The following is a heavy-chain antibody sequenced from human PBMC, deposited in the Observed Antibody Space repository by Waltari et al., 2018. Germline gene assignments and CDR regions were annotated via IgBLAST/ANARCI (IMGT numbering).Heavy chain of an antibody. V-gene: IGHV1-3*03. CDR3: ARGGPAEAPYQFDY. J-gene: IGHJ4*02. CDR1: GYTFTSYA. CDR2: INAGNGNT. Sequence: QVQLVQSGAEVKKPGASVKVSCKASGYTFTSYAMHWVRQAPGQRLEWLGGINAGNGNTKDSQEFQGRVTMTRDTAASTAYMELSSLGSEDMAVYYCARGGPAEAPYQFDYWGQGTLVTVSS. D-gene: IGHD2-2*01.